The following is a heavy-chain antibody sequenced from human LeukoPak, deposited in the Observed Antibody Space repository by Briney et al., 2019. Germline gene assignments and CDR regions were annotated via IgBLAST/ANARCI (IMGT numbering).Heavy chain of an antibody. Sequence: SETLSLTCTVSGGSISSYYWSWIRQPPGKGLGWIGNIYTSGSTNYNPSLKSRVTISVDTSKNQFSLKLSSVTAADTAVYYCARMTLYYDFWSPNPGGMDVWGKGTTVTVSS. J-gene: IGHJ6*04. CDR1: GGSISSYY. D-gene: IGHD3-3*01. V-gene: IGHV4-4*09. CDR2: IYTSGST. CDR3: ARMTLYYDFWSPNPGGMDV.